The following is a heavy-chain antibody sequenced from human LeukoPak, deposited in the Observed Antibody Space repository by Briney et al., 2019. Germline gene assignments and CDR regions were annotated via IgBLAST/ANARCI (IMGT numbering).Heavy chain of an antibody. V-gene: IGHV3-7*01. D-gene: IGHD3-10*01. CDR1: GFTFSSYW. CDR3: ARPLWFGELANSYYFDY. J-gene: IGHJ4*02. Sequence: GESLRLSCAASGFTFSSYWMSWVRQAPGKGLDWVANIKQDGGEKYYVDSVKGRFTISRDNAKNSLYLQMNSLRAEDTAVYYCARPLWFGELANSYYFDYWGQGTLVTVSS. CDR2: IKQDGGEK.